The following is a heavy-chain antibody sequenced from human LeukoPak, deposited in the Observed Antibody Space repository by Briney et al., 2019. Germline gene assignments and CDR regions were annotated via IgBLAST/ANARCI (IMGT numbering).Heavy chain of an antibody. CDR1: GGSINGYS. CDR3: ARRIQLWSYWHFDL. CDR2: MFDRGSP. V-gene: IGHV4-4*09. D-gene: IGHD1-1*01. J-gene: IGHJ2*01. Sequence: SETLSLTCSVSGGSINGYSWGWVRQPPGKGLECIGFMFDRGSPNHHPSLQNRVTTSVDTSKNEFSLRLTSVTAADTAVYYCARRIQLWSYWHFDLWGRGTLVTVSS.